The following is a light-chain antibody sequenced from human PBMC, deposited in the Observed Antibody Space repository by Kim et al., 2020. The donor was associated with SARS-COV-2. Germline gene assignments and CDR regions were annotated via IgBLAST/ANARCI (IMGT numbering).Light chain of an antibody. CDR3: QVWDSSSDHPV. CDR2: YDS. CDR1: NMGSKS. Sequence: APGKTARITCGGTNMGSKSVHWYRQKPGQAPVLVIYYDSDRPSGIPERFSGSNSGNTATLTISRVEAGDEADYYCQVWDSSSDHPVFGGGTQLTVL. V-gene: IGLV3-21*04. J-gene: IGLJ3*02.